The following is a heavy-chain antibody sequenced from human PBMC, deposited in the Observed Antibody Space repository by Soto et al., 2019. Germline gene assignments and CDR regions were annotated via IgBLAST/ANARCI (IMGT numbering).Heavy chain of an antibody. CDR3: ARTLCSSSSPYYFDY. Sequence: QVQLVESGGGVVQPGRSLRLSCEGSGFTFGSNGMHWVRQAPGKGLEWVAVIWYDGSKEYYVDSVKGRFTISRDNSKNTLYLQMNSLRAEDTAVYYCARTLCSSSSPYYFDYWGQGTLVTVSS. CDR1: GFTFGSNG. D-gene: IGHD6-6*01. CDR2: IWYDGSKE. J-gene: IGHJ4*02. V-gene: IGHV3-33*01.